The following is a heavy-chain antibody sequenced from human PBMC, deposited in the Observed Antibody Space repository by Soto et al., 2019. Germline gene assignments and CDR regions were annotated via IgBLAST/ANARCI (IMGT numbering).Heavy chain of an antibody. CDR2: IFHGGST. Sequence: SETLSLTCTVSGGSISSGGYYWSWIRQHPGKGLEWIGYIFHGGSTYYNPSLRSRVTISVDRSRTQFSLKMSSVTAADTAVYYCARGRVVVPAAVMFNCLDPWGQGALVTVSS. D-gene: IGHD2-2*01. CDR1: GGSISSGGYY. V-gene: IGHV4-30-2*01. CDR3: ARGRVVVPAAVMFNCLDP. J-gene: IGHJ5*02.